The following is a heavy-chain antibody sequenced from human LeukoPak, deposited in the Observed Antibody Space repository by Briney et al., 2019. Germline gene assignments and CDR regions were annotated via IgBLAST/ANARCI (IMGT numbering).Heavy chain of an antibody. J-gene: IGHJ3*02. CDR3: ARGNAHVFDI. Sequence: GGSLRLSCAASGFTFSNYWMHWVRQAPGKGLVWVSRIHSDGSSTTSADSVKGRFTISRDNAENTLYLQMNSLRAEDTAVYFCARGNAHVFDIGGQGKMVTVSS. D-gene: IGHD1-1*01. CDR1: GFTFSNYW. CDR2: IHSDGSST. V-gene: IGHV3-74*01.